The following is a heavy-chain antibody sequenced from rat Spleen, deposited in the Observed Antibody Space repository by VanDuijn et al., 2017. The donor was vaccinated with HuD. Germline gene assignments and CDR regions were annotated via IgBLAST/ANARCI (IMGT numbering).Heavy chain of an antibody. D-gene: IGHD1-7*01. CDR3: TKGGDHGYDLGFDY. CDR2: ISPGGGST. V-gene: IGHV5-27*01. CDR1: GFTFSDYY. J-gene: IGHJ2*01. Sequence: EVQLVESGGGLVQPGRSLKLSCAASGFTFSDYYMAWVRQAPEKGLEWVASISPGGGSTYYRDSVKGRFTISRDNVLGTLHLQMDSLRSEDTATYFCTKGGDHGYDLGFDYWGQGVMVTVSS.